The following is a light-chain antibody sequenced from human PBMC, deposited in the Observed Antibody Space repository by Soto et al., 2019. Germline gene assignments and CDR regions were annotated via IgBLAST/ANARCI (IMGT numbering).Light chain of an antibody. Sequence: QSALTQPASVSGSPGQSITISCTGPASNVGGYNYASWYQQHPGKAPKLLIYDVSSRPSGVSNRFSGAKSGNTASLTISGLQTEDEADYYCSSYTSSSTPYVFGTGTKLTVL. CDR3: SSYTSSSTPYV. J-gene: IGLJ1*01. V-gene: IGLV2-14*01. CDR2: DVS. CDR1: ASNVGGYNY.